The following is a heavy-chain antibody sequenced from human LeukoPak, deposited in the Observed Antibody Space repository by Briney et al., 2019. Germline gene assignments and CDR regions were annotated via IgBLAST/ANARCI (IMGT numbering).Heavy chain of an antibody. CDR1: GYTFTSYG. D-gene: IGHD1-20*01. J-gene: IGHJ4*02. CDR2: INSYNGNT. V-gene: IGHV1-18*01. CDR3: ARRGNWNDFDY. Sequence: ASVKVSCKASGYTFTSYGFTWVRQAPGQGLEWVGWINSYNGNTQYAPKFKGRVTTAIDTSTSTAYMELRSLGPDDTAVYYCARRGNWNDFDYWGQGTLVIVSS.